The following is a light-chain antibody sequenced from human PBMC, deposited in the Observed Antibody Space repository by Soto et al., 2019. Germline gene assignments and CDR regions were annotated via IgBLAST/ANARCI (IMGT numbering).Light chain of an antibody. V-gene: IGLV2-14*01. CDR3: SSYTTDNTRV. CDR1: SSDVGGYNY. CDR2: EVN. J-gene: IGLJ2*01. Sequence: QSALTQPASVSGSPGPSITIFCTGTSSDVGGYNYVSWYQQYPGKAPKLMIYEVNNRPSGVSNRFSGSKSGNTASLTISGLQADDEADYYCSSYTTDNTRVFGGGTKLPVL.